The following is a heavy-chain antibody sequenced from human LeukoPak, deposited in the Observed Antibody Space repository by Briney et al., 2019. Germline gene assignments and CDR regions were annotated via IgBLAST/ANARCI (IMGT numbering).Heavy chain of an antibody. CDR1: GFSFSNYG. V-gene: IGHV3-30*18. Sequence: GGSLKLSCAASGFSFSNYGIHWVRQAPGKGLEWVAVISYDGSNKYYADSVKGRFTISRDNSKNTLYLQMNSLRAEDTAVYYCAKGSRDGYNGYFDYWGQGTLVTVSS. CDR3: AKGSRDGYNGYFDY. CDR2: ISYDGSNK. J-gene: IGHJ4*02. D-gene: IGHD5-24*01.